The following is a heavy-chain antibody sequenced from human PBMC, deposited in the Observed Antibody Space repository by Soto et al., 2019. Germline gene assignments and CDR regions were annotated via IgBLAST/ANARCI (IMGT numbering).Heavy chain of an antibody. J-gene: IGHJ1*01. CDR3: AKDRPNAMSWPDH. D-gene: IGHD2-8*01. Sequence: QVQLVESGGGVVQPGRYLRLSCAASGLTLSNYGLHWVRQVPGKGLERVAVISYDGNDKLYADCVKGRVTISRDNDKNLLYLPLAGLISDDTALYFCAKDRPNAMSWPDHWGKGTLVTFSS. CDR1: GLTLSNYG. CDR2: ISYDGNDK. V-gene: IGHV3-30*18.